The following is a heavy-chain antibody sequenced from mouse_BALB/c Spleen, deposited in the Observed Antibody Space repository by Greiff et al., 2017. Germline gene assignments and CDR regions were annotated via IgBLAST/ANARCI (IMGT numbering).Heavy chain of an antibody. V-gene: IGHV2-9*02. CDR2: IWAGGST. CDR1: GFSLTSYG. D-gene: IGHD2-4*01. Sequence: QVHVKQSGPGLVAPSQSLSITCTVSGFSLTSYGVHWVRQPPGKGLEWLGVIWAGGSTNYNSALMSRLSISKDNSKSQVFLKMNSLQTDDTAMYYCARAYDYDGSSWFAYWGQGTLVTVSA. CDR3: ARAYDYDGSSWFAY. J-gene: IGHJ3*01.